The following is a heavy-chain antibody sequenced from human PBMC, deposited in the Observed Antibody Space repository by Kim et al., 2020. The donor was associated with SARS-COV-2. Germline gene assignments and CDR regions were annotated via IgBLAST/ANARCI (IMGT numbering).Heavy chain of an antibody. V-gene: IGHV4-39*01. CDR2: IYYSGST. Sequence: SETLSLTCTVSGGSISSSSYYWGWIRQPPGKGLEWIGSIYYSGSTYYNPSLKSRVTISVDTSKNQFSLKLSSVTAADTAVYYCARHVRFENYDFWSGYYMVSGFDPWGQGTLVTVSS. J-gene: IGHJ5*02. CDR3: ARHVRFENYDFWSGYYMVSGFDP. D-gene: IGHD3-3*01. CDR1: GGSISSSSYY.